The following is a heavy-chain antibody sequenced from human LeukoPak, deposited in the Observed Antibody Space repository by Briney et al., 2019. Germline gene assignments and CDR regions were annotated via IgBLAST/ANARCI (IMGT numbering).Heavy chain of an antibody. V-gene: IGHV3-64*01. CDR2: ISSNGDST. CDR1: EFNFKAYA. CDR3: ARYDSSGYYDY. D-gene: IGHD3-22*01. J-gene: IGHJ4*02. Sequence: GGSLRLSCAASEFNFKAYAMHWVRQALGKGLEYVSGISSNGDSTYYANSVKGRFTISRDNSKNTLYLQMGSLRVDDMALYYCARYDSSGYYDYWGQGTLVTVSS.